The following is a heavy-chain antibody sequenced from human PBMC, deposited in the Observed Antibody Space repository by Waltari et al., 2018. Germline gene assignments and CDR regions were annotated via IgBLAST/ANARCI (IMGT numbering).Heavy chain of an antibody. J-gene: IGHJ5*02. CDR3: ARGFYCSSTSCYNWFDP. Sequence: QVQLQQWGAGLLKPSETLSLTCAVYGGSFSGYYWSWIRQPPGKGLEWIGEINHCGRSNYNPTVNIRVTISVDTSKNQFSLKLSSVTDSDTAVYYCARGFYCSSTSCYNWFDPWGQGTLVTVSS. CDR2: INHCGRS. CDR1: GGSFSGYY. D-gene: IGHD2-2*01. V-gene: IGHV4-34*01.